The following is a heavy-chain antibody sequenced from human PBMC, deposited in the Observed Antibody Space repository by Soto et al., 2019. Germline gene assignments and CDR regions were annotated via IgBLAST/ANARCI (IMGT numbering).Heavy chain of an antibody. CDR3: AKVNRPADIAVRVWSAFDM. CDR2: ISWHSKNI. Sequence: PGGSLRLSCVASGFTFEDYGMHWVRQAPGKGLEWVSGISWHSKNIAYADSVRGRFTISRDNAKRILYLQMNSLRDEDTAFYYCAKVNRPADIAVRVWSAFDMWGQGTMVTVSS. V-gene: IGHV3-9*01. CDR1: GFTFEDYG. D-gene: IGHD6-6*01. J-gene: IGHJ3*02.